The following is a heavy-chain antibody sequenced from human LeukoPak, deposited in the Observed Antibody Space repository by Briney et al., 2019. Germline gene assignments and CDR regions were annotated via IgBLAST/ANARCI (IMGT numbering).Heavy chain of an antibody. V-gene: IGHV4-59*08. J-gene: IGHJ3*02. D-gene: IGHD1-26*01. Sequence: SETLSLTCTVSGGSISSYYWSWIRQPPGKGLEWIGYIYYSGSTNYNPSLKSRVTISVDTSKNQFSLKLSSVTAADTAVYYCARHPGIVGATRAFDIWGQGTMVTVSS. CDR2: IYYSGST. CDR3: ARHPGIVGATRAFDI. CDR1: GGSISSYY.